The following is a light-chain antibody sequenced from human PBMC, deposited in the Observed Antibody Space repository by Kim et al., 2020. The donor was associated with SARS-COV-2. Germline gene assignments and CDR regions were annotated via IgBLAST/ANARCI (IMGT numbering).Light chain of an antibody. Sequence: EIVLTQTPGTLSLSPGERATLSCRASQSVSNSFLAWYQHKPGQAPRLLFYGASIRATGIPGRFSGSGSGTDFTLTINRLEPEDFAVYYCQHYGSSPEKEWTFGQGTKVDIK. V-gene: IGKV3-20*01. CDR2: GAS. CDR1: QSVSNSF. CDR3: QHYGSSPEKEWT. J-gene: IGKJ1*01.